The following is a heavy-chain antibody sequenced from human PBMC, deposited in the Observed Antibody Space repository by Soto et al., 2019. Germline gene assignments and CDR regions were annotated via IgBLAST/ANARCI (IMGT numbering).Heavy chain of an antibody. Sequence: QVQLQESGPGLVKPSQTLSLTCTVSGDSVSNSGYYWSWIRQPPGKALEWTGFIYDSGTTFYNPSLRSLITLSGDKSKKQFSLKLNTVTAADTAIYYCARYSWLQRRRLRDAFDVWGQGTLVTVSS. CDR2: IYDSGTT. D-gene: IGHD5-12*01. J-gene: IGHJ3*01. CDR1: GDSVSNSGYY. V-gene: IGHV4-31*01. CDR3: ARYSWLQRRRLRDAFDV.